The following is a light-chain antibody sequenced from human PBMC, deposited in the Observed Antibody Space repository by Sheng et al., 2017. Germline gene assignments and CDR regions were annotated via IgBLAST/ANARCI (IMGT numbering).Light chain of an antibody. CDR2: DAS. V-gene: IGKV3-11*01. CDR1: QSISTY. Sequence: EIVLTQSPATLSLSPGERATLSCRASQSISTYLAWYQQKPGQAPRLLISDASNRADLTSHARFSGRGSGTDFTLTISSVEPEDFAVYYCQQRSNWPLTFGQGTRLEIK. CDR3: QQRSNWPLT. J-gene: IGKJ5*01.